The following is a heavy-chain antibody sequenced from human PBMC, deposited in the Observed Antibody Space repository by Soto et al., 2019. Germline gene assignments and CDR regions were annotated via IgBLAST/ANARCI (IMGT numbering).Heavy chain of an antibody. CDR2: INHSGST. V-gene: IGHV4-34*01. J-gene: IGHJ4*02. CDR1: GGSFSGYY. CDR3: ARLKTIAVAGTCYFDY. Sequence: PSETLSLTCAVYGGSFSGYYWRWIRQPPGKGLEWIGEINHSGSTNYNPSLKSRVTISVDKSKNQFSLKLSSGTAADTAVYYCARLKTIAVAGTCYFDYGGQGTLVTVSS. D-gene: IGHD6-19*01.